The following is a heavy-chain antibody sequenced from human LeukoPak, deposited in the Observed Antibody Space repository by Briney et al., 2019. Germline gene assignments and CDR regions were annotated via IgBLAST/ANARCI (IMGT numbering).Heavy chain of an antibody. CDR2: ISGSGGST. Sequence: PGGSLRLSCAVSGFTFSSYAMSWVRQAPGKGLEWVSAISGSGGSTYYADSVKGRFTISRDNSKNTLYLQMNSLRAEDTAVYYCAKDKGSTYIYYFDYWGQGTLVTVSS. J-gene: IGHJ4*02. D-gene: IGHD2-15*01. CDR3: AKDKGSTYIYYFDY. CDR1: GFTFSSYA. V-gene: IGHV3-23*01.